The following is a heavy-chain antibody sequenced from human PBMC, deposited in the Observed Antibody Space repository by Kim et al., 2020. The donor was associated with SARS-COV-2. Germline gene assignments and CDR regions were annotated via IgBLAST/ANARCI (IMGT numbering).Heavy chain of an antibody. CDR2: IHHSGST. CDR3: ARPHIGRGGGAWFDP. CDR1: GSSVNSPNYY. V-gene: IGHV4-39*01. J-gene: IGHJ5*02. Sequence: SETLSLTCTVSGSSVNSPNYYWGWIRQPPGKGLQWIGNIHHSGSTYYNPSLKSRVTMSVDPSKNQFSLKLTSVTATDTAVYYCARPHIGRGGGAWFDPWGQGSLVTVSS. D-gene: IGHD3-16*01.